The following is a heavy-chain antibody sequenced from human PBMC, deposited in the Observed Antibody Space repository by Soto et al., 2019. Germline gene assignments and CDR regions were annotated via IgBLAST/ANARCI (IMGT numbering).Heavy chain of an antibody. Sequence: ASVKVSCKASGYTFTGYYIHCVRQAPGQGLEWMGWINPNSGGTNYAQKFQGRVTMTRDTSISTAYMELSRLRSDDTAVYYCARDSSDYSSACYFDYWGQGTLVTVSS. CDR3: ARDSSDYSSACYFDY. CDR2: INPNSGGT. J-gene: IGHJ4*02. D-gene: IGHD3-22*01. CDR1: GYTFTGYY. V-gene: IGHV1-2*02.